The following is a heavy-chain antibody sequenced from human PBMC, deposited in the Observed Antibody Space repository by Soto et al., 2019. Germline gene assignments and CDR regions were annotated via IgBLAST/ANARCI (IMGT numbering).Heavy chain of an antibody. Sequence: ASVKVSCKASGYTFTSYGISWVLQAPGQGLEWMGWISAYNGNTNYAQKLQGRVTMTTDTSTSTAYMELRSLRSDDTAVYYCARDPILWFGELFSDAFDIWGQGTMVTVSS. V-gene: IGHV1-18*01. J-gene: IGHJ3*02. CDR2: ISAYNGNT. CDR1: GYTFTSYG. D-gene: IGHD3-10*01. CDR3: ARDPILWFGELFSDAFDI.